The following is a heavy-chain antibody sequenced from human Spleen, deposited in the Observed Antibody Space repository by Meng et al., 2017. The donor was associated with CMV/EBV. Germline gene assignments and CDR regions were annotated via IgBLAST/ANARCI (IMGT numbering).Heavy chain of an antibody. CDR1: GGSIRSYY. CDR3: ASLRWYYGMDV. V-gene: IGHV4-59*01. Sequence: SETLSLTCTVSGGSIRSYYWSWIRQPPGKALEWIGYIYYSGSTKYNPSLKSRVTISVDTSKNQFSLKLSSVTAADTAVYYCASLRWYYGMDVWGQGTTVTVSS. J-gene: IGHJ6*02. D-gene: IGHD4-23*01. CDR2: IYYSGST.